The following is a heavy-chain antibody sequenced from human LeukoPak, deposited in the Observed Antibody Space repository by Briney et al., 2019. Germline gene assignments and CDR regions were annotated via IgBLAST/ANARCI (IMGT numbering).Heavy chain of an antibody. V-gene: IGHV3-30-3*01. D-gene: IGHD1-26*01. CDR3: AKDRGGELNYFDY. CDR2: ISYDGSNK. J-gene: IGHJ4*02. Sequence: GRSLRLSCAASGFTFSSYAMHWVRQAPGKGLEWVAVISYDGSNKYYADSVKGRFTISRDNSKNTLYLQMNSLRAEDTAVYYCAKDRGGELNYFDYWGQGTLVTVSS. CDR1: GFTFSSYA.